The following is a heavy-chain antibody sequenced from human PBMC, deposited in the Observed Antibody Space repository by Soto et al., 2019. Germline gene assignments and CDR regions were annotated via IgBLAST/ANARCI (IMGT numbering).Heavy chain of an antibody. D-gene: IGHD5-18*01. CDR2: IYTSGST. CDR3: ARDGNSYDHFDY. J-gene: IGHJ4*02. CDR1: GGSIRSYY. Sequence: PSETLSLSCTVSGGSIRSYYWRWIRQPAGKGLEWIGRIYTSGSTNYNPSLKSRVTMSVDTSKNQFSLKLSSVTAADTAVYYCARDGNSYDHFDYWGQGTLVTVSS. V-gene: IGHV4-4*07.